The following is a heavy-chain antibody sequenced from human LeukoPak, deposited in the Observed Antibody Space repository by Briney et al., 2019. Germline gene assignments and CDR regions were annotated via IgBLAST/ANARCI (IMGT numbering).Heavy chain of an antibody. CDR1: GFMFRNYW. J-gene: IGHJ6*03. CDR2: IKQDGGEK. Sequence: GGSLRLSCAGSGFMFRNYWMTWVRQAPGKGLEWVANIKQDGGEKYYVDSVKGRFTISRDNAKNSLYLQMNSLRAEDTALYHCARVRAAAGTGYYYYMDVWGKGTTVTISS. CDR3: ARVRAAAGTGYYYYMDV. D-gene: IGHD6-13*01. V-gene: IGHV3-7*03.